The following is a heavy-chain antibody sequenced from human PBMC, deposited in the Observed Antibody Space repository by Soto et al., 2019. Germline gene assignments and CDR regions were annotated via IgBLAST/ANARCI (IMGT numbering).Heavy chain of an antibody. CDR1: SGSISSSNW. CDR2: IYHSGST. D-gene: IGHD2-2*01. CDR3: ARGQRGYCSSTSCYDPDNYYYYYMEV. Sequence: SETLSLTCAVSSGSISSSNWWSWVRQPPGKGLEWIGEIYHSGSTNYNPSLKSRVTISVDKSKNQFSLKLSSVTAADTAVYYCARGQRGYCSSTSCYDPDNYYYYYMEVWGKGTTVTVSS. J-gene: IGHJ6*03. V-gene: IGHV4-4*02.